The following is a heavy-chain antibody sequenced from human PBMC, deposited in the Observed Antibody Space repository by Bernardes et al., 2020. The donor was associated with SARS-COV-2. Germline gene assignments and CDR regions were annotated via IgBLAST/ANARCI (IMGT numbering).Heavy chain of an antibody. CDR2: ISSSGDYK. J-gene: IGHJ4*02. V-gene: IGHV3-64D*08. CDR3: RVVVAAQGY. CDR1: GFIFSKFA. D-gene: IGHD2-15*01. Sequence: GGSLRLSCSASGFIFSKFAMHWVRQAPGKGLEYGSAISSSGDYKYYADAAKDRFIISRDNSKNTLFLQMSSLRTDDTAVYYCRVVVAAQGYWGQGTLVTVSS.